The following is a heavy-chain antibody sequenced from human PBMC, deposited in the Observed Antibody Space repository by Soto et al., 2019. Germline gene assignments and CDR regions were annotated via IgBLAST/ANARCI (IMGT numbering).Heavy chain of an antibody. CDR2: IIPMFCKA. CDR3: ARDGTLYDSSGYYYLY. D-gene: IGHD3-22*01. Sequence: QVQLVQSGAEVKKPGSSVKVSCRASGGTFSRNAINWMRQAPGQGLEWMGGIIPMFCKANYAQKFQGRVTITADESTSTGYMEVRSLISEDTAVYYCARDGTLYDSSGYYYLYWGQGTLVTVSS. J-gene: IGHJ4*02. CDR1: GGTFSRNA. V-gene: IGHV1-69*01.